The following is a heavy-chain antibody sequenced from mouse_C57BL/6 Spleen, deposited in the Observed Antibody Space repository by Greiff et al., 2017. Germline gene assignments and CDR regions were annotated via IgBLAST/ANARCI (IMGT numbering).Heavy chain of an antibody. J-gene: IGHJ3*01. CDR1: GYTFTSYW. CDR3: ARPQTARGFGG. V-gene: IGHV1-69*01. CDR2: IDPSDSYT. D-gene: IGHD3-2*01. Sequence: QVQLQQPGAELVMPGASVKLSCKASGYTFTSYWMHWVKQRPGQGLEWIGEIDPSDSYTHYNQKFKGKSALTVDKSSSTAYMQLSSLTSEASAVYYCARPQTARGFGGWGKGTLVTVSA.